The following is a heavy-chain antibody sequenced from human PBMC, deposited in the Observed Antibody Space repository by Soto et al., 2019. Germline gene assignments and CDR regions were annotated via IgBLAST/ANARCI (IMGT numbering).Heavy chain of an antibody. V-gene: IGHV3-23*01. CDR1: GFTFSSYA. D-gene: IGHD3-10*01. J-gene: IGHJ4*02. CDR2: ISGSGGST. Sequence: PGGSLRLSCAASGFTFSSYAISWVRQAPGKGLAWVSAISGSGGSTYYADSVKGRFTISRDNSKNTLYLQMKSLRAEDTAVYYCAKDWLVQWYWDPLLFDYWGQGTLVTVSS. CDR3: AKDWLVQWYWDPLLFDY.